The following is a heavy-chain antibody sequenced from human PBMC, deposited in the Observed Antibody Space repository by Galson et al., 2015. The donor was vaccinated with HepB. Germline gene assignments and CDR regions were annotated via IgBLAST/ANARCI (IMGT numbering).Heavy chain of an antibody. CDR3: ARGAAAGARRNYNFDY. D-gene: IGHD6-25*01. CDR2: ISAYNGNT. Sequence: SVKVSCKASGYTFTTYGITWMRQAPGQGLEWVGWISAYNGNTNYAQKLQGRVTMTTDTSTSTAYMELRSLRSDDTAVYYCARGAAAGARRNYNFDYWGQGTLVTVSS. J-gene: IGHJ4*02. CDR1: GYTFTTYG. V-gene: IGHV1-18*01.